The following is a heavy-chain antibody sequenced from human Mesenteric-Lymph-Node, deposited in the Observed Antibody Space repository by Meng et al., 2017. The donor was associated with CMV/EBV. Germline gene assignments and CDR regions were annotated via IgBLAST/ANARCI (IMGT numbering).Heavy chain of an antibody. V-gene: IGHV3-48*03. Sequence: GESLMISCSASGFTLCSYEMNWVRQAPGKRLEWLAYISNSGSPIHYADSVKGRFIISRDNAKNSLYLEMNSLRGEDTAIYYCARGGYYDPYFWGQGTLVTVSS. J-gene: IGHJ4*02. CDR3: ARGGYYDPYF. CDR2: ISNSGSPI. D-gene: IGHD3-22*01. CDR1: GFTLCSYE.